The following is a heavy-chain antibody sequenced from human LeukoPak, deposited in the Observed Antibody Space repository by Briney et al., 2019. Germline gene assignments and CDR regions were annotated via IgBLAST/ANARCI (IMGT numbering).Heavy chain of an antibody. J-gene: IGHJ4*02. CDR3: GYGDYVHSFDY. Sequence: GGSLRLSCAPSGFTVSSNYMSGVRQAPGKGLEWVSVIYSGGSTYYADSVNGRFTISRDNSKNTLYLQMNSLRAEDTAVYYCGYGDYVHSFDYWGQGTLVTVSS. V-gene: IGHV3-53*01. CDR1: GFTVSSNY. CDR2: IYSGGST. D-gene: IGHD4-17*01.